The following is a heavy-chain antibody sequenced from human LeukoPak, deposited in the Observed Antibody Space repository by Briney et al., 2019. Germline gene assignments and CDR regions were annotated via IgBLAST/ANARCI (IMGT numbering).Heavy chain of an antibody. D-gene: IGHD7-27*01. CDR2: INPNSGGT. J-gene: IGHJ3*02. Sequence: XXGXYMXXXRQAPGQGLEWMGRINPNSGGTNYAQKFQGRVTMTRDTSISTAYMELSRLRSDDTAVYYCARAAGDYDAFDIWGQGTMVTVSS. CDR1: XXGXY. V-gene: IGHV1-2*06. CDR3: ARAAGDYDAFDI.